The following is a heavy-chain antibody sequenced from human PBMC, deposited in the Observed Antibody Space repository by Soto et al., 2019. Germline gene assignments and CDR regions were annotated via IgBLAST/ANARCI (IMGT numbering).Heavy chain of an antibody. CDR1: GFTFTSSA. CDR3: ARDQAAISLGMDV. D-gene: IGHD2-2*01. Sequence: SVKVSCKASGFTFTSSAMQWVRQARGQRLEWIGWIVVGSGNTNYAQKLQDRVTITRDMSTSTAYMELSSLRSEDTAVYYCARDQAAISLGMDVWGQGTTVTVSS. V-gene: IGHV1-58*02. J-gene: IGHJ6*02. CDR2: IVVGSGNT.